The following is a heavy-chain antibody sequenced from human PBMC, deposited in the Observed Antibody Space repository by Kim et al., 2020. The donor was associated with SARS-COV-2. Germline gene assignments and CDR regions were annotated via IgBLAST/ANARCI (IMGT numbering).Heavy chain of an antibody. CDR3: TLDLYYYDSSGTFDP. Sequence: GGSLRLSCAASGFTFSNAWMSWVRQAPGKGLEWVGRIKSKTDGGTTDYAAPVKGRFTISRDDSKNTLYLQMNSLKTEDTAVYYCTLDLYYYDSSGTFDPWGQGTLVTVSS. D-gene: IGHD3-22*01. CDR1: GFTFSNAW. V-gene: IGHV3-15*01. CDR2: IKSKTDGGTT. J-gene: IGHJ5*02.